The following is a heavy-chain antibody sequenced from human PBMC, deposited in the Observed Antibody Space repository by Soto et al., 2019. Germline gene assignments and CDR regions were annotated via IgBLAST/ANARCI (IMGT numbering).Heavy chain of an antibody. D-gene: IGHD5-18*01. J-gene: IGHJ6*02. CDR1: GGTFSSYA. CDR3: AREDVDTAMVIYLRYYHGMDV. Sequence: GASVKVSCKASGGTFSSYAISWVRQAPGQGLEWMGGIIPIFGTANYAQKFQGRVTITADESTSTAYMELSSLRSEDTAVYYCAREDVDTAMVIYLRYYHGMDVWGQGTTVTVSS. V-gene: IGHV1-69*13. CDR2: IIPIFGTA.